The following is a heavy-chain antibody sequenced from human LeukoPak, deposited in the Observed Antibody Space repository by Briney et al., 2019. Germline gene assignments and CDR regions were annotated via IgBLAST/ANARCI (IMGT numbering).Heavy chain of an antibody. D-gene: IGHD4-17*01. V-gene: IGHV3-7*02. J-gene: IGHJ4*02. Sequence: GGSLRLSCAASGFTFSSYCMGCGRQAPREGLEWVANIKQDGSEKYYVDSVKGRFTISRDNAKNSLYLQMNSLRAEDTAVYYCARTYGDYVDYWGQGTLVTVSS. CDR1: GFTFSSYC. CDR3: ARTYGDYVDY. CDR2: IKQDGSEK.